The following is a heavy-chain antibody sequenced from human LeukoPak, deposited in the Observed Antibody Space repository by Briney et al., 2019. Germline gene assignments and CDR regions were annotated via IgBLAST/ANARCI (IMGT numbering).Heavy chain of an antibody. CDR3: ARGPLGYWYFDL. V-gene: IGHV3-74*01. D-gene: IGHD3-3*01. CDR1: GFTFSSHW. Sequence: GGSLRLSCAASGFTFSSHWMHWVRQAPGKGLVWVSRINSDGSTTTYADSVKGRFTISRENAKNTVYLQMNSLRAEDTAVYYCARGPLGYWYFDLWGRGTLVTVSS. CDR2: INSDGSTT. J-gene: IGHJ2*01.